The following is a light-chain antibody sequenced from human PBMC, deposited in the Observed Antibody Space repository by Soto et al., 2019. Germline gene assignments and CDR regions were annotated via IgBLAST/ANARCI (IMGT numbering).Light chain of an antibody. J-gene: IGKJ1*01. CDR2: AAS. CDR3: QQYNSYPRT. V-gene: IGKV1-16*01. CDR1: QDIGSS. Sequence: DIQMTQSPSSLSVSVGDRVTITCRASQDIGSSLGWFQQKPGKAPKSLIYAASTLQVGVPSRFSSSGSGTDFILTSSSLQPEDFATYYCQQYNSYPRTFGQGTKLEIK.